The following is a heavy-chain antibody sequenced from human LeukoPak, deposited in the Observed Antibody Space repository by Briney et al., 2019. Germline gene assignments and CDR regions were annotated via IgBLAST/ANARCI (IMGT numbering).Heavy chain of an antibody. V-gene: IGHV3-23*01. Sequence: PGGSLRLSCAASGFTFSSYAMTWVRQAPGRGLEWVSTISGNSGSTDYADSVNGRFTVSRDNSRNTLYLQMHSLRADDTAVYYCAKGLSLTSMGIDYWGREPWSPSPQ. CDR2: ISGNSGST. CDR1: GFTFSSYA. CDR3: AKGLSLTSMGIDY. D-gene: IGHD3-3*02. J-gene: IGHJ4*02.